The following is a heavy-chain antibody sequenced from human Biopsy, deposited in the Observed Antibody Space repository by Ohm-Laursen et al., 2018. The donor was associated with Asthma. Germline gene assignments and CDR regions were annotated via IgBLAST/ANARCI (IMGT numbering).Heavy chain of an antibody. V-gene: IGHV1-69*13. Sequence: SVKVSCKAPGGTFSNFAISWVRQAPGQGLEWLGGIMTVLGTTNYAQKFQGRVTITADESTSTAYMEVTSLRSEDTAIYYYARCQVGYSSGWSLLLKKIYYSGMDVRGQGTAVTVSS. CDR3: ARCQVGYSSGWSLLLKKIYYSGMDV. D-gene: IGHD6-19*01. CDR2: IMTVLGTT. CDR1: GGTFSNFA. J-gene: IGHJ6*02.